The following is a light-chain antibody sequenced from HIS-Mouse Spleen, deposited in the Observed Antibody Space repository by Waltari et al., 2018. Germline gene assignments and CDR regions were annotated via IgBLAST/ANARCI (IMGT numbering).Light chain of an antibody. V-gene: IGLV3-21*02. CDR1: NIRSKR. Sequence: SYVLTQPPSVSVAPAPTARITCGGNNIRSKRVHLSQQKPGQAPALVVYDDSARPSGIPERFSGSNSGNTATLTISRVEAGDEADYYCQVWDSSSDPSYVFGTGTKVTVL. J-gene: IGLJ1*01. CDR3: QVWDSSSDPSYV. CDR2: DDS.